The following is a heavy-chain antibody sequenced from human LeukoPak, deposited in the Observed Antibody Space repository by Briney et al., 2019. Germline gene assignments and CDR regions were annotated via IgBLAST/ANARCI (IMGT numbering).Heavy chain of an antibody. V-gene: IGHV3-33*01. D-gene: IGHD2-2*01. CDR1: GFTFSSYG. J-gene: IGHJ3*02. CDR3: ARGPIVVVPAAIPQDAFDI. CDR2: IWYDGSNK. Sequence: PGGSLRLSCAASGFTFSSYGMHWVRQAPGKGLEWVAVIWYDGSNKYYADSVKGRFTISRDNSKNTLYLQMNSLRAEDTAVYYCARGPIVVVPAAIPQDAFDIWGQGTMVTVSS.